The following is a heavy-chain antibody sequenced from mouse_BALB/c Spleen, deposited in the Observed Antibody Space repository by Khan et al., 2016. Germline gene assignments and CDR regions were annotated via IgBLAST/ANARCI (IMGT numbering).Heavy chain of an antibody. CDR1: GYSITSDYA. Sequence: EVQLQESGPGLVKPSQSLSLTCTVTGYSITSDYAWNWNRQFPGNKLEGMGYISYSGSTSYNQTLKSRITITRDKSKNQFFLQLNSVGTEAAATYFCSSSDYGRWYLDYWGQGTTLTVSS. CDR3: SSSDYGRWYLDY. D-gene: IGHD2-4*01. J-gene: IGHJ2*01. CDR2: ISYSGST. V-gene: IGHV3-2*02.